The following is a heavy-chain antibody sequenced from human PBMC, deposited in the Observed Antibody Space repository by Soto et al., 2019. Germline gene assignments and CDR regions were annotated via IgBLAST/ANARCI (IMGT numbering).Heavy chain of an antibody. CDR1: GFTFSSYG. D-gene: IGHD6-13*01. V-gene: IGHV3-33*01. CDR2: IWYDGSNK. J-gene: IGHJ4*02. CDR3: ARVGSSWCLDY. Sequence: QVQLVESGGGVVQPGRSLRLSCAASGFTFSSYGMHWVRQAPGKGLEWVAVIWYDGSNKYYADSVKGRFTISRDNSKNTLYLQMNRLRAEDTAVYYCARVGSSWCLDYSGQGTLVTVSS.